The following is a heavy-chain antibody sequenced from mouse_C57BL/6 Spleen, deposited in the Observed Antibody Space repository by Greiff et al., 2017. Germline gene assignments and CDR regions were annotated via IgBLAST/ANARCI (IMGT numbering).Heavy chain of an antibody. CDR1: GFNIKDDY. J-gene: IGHJ3*01. CDR3: TSYSPCAY. D-gene: IGHD2-12*01. Sequence: VQLQQSGAELVRPGASVKLSCTASGFNIKDDYMHWVKQRPEQGLEWIGWIDPENGDTEYASKFQGKATITADTSSNTAYLQLSSLTSEDTAVYYCTSYSPCAYWGQGTLVTVSA. CDR2: IDPENGDT. V-gene: IGHV14-4*01.